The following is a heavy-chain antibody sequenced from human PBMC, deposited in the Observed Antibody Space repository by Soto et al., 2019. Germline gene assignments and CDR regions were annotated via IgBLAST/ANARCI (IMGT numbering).Heavy chain of an antibody. Sequence: PGGSLRLSCAASGFTFSDYYMSWIRQAPGKGLEWVSYISSSSSYTNYADSVKGRFTISRDNAKNSLYLQMNSLRAEDTAVYYCARYCSGGSCRLFDYWGQGTLVTVSS. V-gene: IGHV3-11*06. CDR2: ISSSSSYT. D-gene: IGHD2-15*01. J-gene: IGHJ4*02. CDR1: GFTFSDYY. CDR3: ARYCSGGSCRLFDY.